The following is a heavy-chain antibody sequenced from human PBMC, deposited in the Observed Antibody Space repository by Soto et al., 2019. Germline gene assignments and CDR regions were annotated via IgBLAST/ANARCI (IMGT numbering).Heavy chain of an antibody. Sequence: QMQLVQSGAEVKKTGSSVTVSCKALGNTFTYRYLHWVRQAPGQALEWMVWITPFSGVGHYAQQFQERVTITRNRSIKTAYMQMSSMRSEDTAMYFCASGGAGSGPFTWELPDHWGQGTLVTVSS. J-gene: IGHJ4*02. CDR1: GNTFTYRY. D-gene: IGHD1-26*01. V-gene: IGHV1-45*02. CDR2: ITPFSGVG. CDR3: ASGGAGSGPFTWELPDH.